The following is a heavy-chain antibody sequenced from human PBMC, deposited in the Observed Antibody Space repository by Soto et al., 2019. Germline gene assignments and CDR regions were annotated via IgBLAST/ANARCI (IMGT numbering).Heavy chain of an antibody. V-gene: IGHV4-59*01. CDR3: ARGHLRGIVVFDI. D-gene: IGHD3-10*01. Sequence: PSETLSLTCTVSGGSINTYYWSWIRQPPGKGLEWIGYVYYSGNTNYNPSLKSRVTISIDTSKNQFSLNLRSVTAADTAVHYCARGHLRGIVVFDIWGKGTMVTV. CDR2: VYYSGNT. CDR1: GGSINTYY. J-gene: IGHJ3*02.